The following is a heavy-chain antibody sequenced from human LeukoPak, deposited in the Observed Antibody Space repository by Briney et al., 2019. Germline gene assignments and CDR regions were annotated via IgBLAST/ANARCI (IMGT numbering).Heavy chain of an antibody. Sequence: AAPLKISCKGSGYSFTSYWICWGRQMPGKGLEWMGIIYPGDSATSYSPSFQGQVTISADKSISTAYLQWSSLKASDTAMYYCARPQYSSGFGAFDIWGQGTMVTVSS. V-gene: IGHV5-51*01. J-gene: IGHJ3*02. CDR2: IYPGDSAT. CDR3: ARPQYSSGFGAFDI. CDR1: GYSFTSYW. D-gene: IGHD6-19*01.